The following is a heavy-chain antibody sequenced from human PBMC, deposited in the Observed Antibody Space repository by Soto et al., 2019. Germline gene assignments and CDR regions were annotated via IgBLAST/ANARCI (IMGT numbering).Heavy chain of an antibody. CDR2: INHSGST. V-gene: IGHV4-34*01. Sequence: SETLSLTCAVYGGSFSGYYWSWIRQPPGKWLEWIGEINHSGSTNYNPSLKSRVTISVDTSKNQFSLKLSSVTAADTAVYYCARGSQAIVVVPAATYYYYGMDVWXQGTTVTVSS. D-gene: IGHD2-2*01. J-gene: IGHJ6*02. CDR1: GGSFSGYY. CDR3: ARGSQAIVVVPAATYYYYGMDV.